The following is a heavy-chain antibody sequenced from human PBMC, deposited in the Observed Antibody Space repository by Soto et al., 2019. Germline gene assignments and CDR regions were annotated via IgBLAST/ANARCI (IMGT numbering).Heavy chain of an antibody. Sequence: SETLSLTCSVSGASIRNYYWHWVRQLPGKGLEWIGYVYTPDYTRYNPSLQSRVTISVDTSKNQFSLKLSSVTAADTGIYYCARARITMVREVIKYNMDVWGPGPTVTVSS. V-gene: IGHV4-59*01. CDR2: VYTPDYT. CDR1: GASIRNYY. J-gene: IGHJ6*02. CDR3: ARARITMVREVIKYNMDV. D-gene: IGHD3-10*01.